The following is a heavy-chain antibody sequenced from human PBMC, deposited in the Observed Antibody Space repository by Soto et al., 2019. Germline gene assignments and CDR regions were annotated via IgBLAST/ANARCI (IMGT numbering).Heavy chain of an antibody. D-gene: IGHD3-22*01. J-gene: IGHJ5*02. CDR2: IYYSGST. CDR1: GGSFSDYY. CDR3: ARDTDYYDSSGYPDP. Sequence: ASETLSLTCAVSGGSFSDYYMSWIRQAPGKGLEWIGSIYYSGSTYYNPSLKSRVTISVDTSKNQFSLKLSSVTAADTAVYYCARDTDYYDSSGYPDPWGQGTLVTV. V-gene: IGHV4-34*01.